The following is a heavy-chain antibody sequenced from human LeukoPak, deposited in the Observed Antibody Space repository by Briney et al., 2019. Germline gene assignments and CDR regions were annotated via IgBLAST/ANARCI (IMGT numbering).Heavy chain of an antibody. Sequence: ASVNVSCKASGYTFTGYYMHWVRQAPGQGLEWMGWINPNSGGTNYAQKFQGRVTMTRDTSISTAYMELSRLRSDDTAVYYCARVGYCSGGSCYLGSGALDYWGQGTLVTVSS. CDR1: GYTFTGYY. CDR2: INPNSGGT. V-gene: IGHV1-2*02. D-gene: IGHD2-15*01. J-gene: IGHJ4*02. CDR3: ARVGYCSGGSCYLGSGALDY.